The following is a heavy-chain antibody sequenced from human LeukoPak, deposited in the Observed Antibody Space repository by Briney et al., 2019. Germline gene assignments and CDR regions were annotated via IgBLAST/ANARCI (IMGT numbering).Heavy chain of an antibody. D-gene: IGHD6-19*01. CDR1: GFTFSSYA. Sequence: PGGSLRLSCAASGFTFSSYAMSWVRQAPGKGLEWVSAISGSGSTIYYADSVKGRFTISRDNAKNSLYLQMNSLRAEDTAMYYCARGQCSSGCSFDYWGRGTLVTVSS. J-gene: IGHJ4*02. V-gene: IGHV3-23*01. CDR2: ISGSGSTI. CDR3: ARGQCSSGCSFDY.